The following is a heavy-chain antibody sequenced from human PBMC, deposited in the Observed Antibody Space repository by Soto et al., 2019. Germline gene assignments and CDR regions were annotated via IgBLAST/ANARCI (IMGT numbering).Heavy chain of an antibody. CDR2: ISGHNGNT. CDR1: GYTLTNYG. J-gene: IGHJ5*02. V-gene: IGHV1-18*01. Sequence: QVQLVQSGDEVKKTGASVKVSCRASGYTLTNYGISWVRQAPGQGLFWMGLISGHNGNTLYAQNVQDRLTLTINTSSHTAYMELMSMKIDDTAMYYCVRDGQLSPWGQGTLVTVSS. CDR3: VRDGQLSP. D-gene: IGHD1-1*01.